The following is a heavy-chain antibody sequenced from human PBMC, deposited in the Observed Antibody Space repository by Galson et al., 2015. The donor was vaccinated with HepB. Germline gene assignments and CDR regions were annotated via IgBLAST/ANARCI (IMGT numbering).Heavy chain of an antibody. J-gene: IGHJ4*02. V-gene: IGHV1-2*04. CDR3: ARVGSYYDSSGYFFDY. D-gene: IGHD3-22*01. CDR1: GYTFTGYY. CDR2: INPNSGGT. Sequence: SVKVSCKASGYTFTGYYMHWVRQAPGQGLEWMGWINPNSGGTNYAQKFQGWVTMTRDTSISTAYMELSRLGSDDTAVYYCARVGSYYDSSGYFFDYWGQGTLVTVSS.